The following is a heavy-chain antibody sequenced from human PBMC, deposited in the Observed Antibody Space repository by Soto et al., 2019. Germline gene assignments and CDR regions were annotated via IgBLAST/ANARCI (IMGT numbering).Heavy chain of an antibody. CDR3: AKDPSSVVDRGDV. Sequence: EVQLLESGGGLVQPGGSLRLSCAASGFTFSSYAMSWVRQAPGKGLEWVSAISGSGGSTYYADSVKGRFTISRDNSKNTLYLKMNSLRAEDTAVYYCAKDPSSVVDRGDVWGQGTTVTVSS. V-gene: IGHV3-23*01. CDR2: ISGSGGST. D-gene: IGHD3-10*01. J-gene: IGHJ6*02. CDR1: GFTFSSYA.